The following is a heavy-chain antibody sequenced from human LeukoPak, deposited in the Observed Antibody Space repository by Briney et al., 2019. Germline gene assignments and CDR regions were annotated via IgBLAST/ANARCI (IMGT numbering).Heavy chain of an antibody. V-gene: IGHV1-2*02. D-gene: IGHD1-20*01. CDR1: GYTFTGYY. CDR3: ARDLAGYNWNDAGLDS. CDR2: INPNSGDT. J-gene: IGHJ4*02. Sequence: ASVKVSCKASGYTFTGYYMHWVRQAPGQGLEWLGWINPNSGDTNFAQKFQGRVTMTRDTSISTAYMELSRLRSDDTAVYYCARDLAGYNWNDAGLDSWGQGTLVTVSS.